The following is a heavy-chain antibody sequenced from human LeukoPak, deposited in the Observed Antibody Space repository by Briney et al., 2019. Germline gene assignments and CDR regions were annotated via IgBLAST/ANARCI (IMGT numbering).Heavy chain of an antibody. V-gene: IGHV1-2*02. CDR1: GYTFTGYY. CDR3: ARNGEGTTLVFDY. J-gene: IGHJ4*02. Sequence: ASVKVSCKASGYTFTGYYMHWVRQAPGQGLEWMGWINPNSGGTNYAQKFQGRVTMTRDTSISTAYMELSRLRSDDTAVYYCARNGEGTTLVFDYWGQGTLVTVSS. D-gene: IGHD1-1*01. CDR2: INPNSGGT.